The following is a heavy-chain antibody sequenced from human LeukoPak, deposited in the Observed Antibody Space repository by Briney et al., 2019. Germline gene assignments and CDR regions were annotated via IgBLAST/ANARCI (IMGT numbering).Heavy chain of an antibody. CDR3: ASFPRRGYDFWSGYSGDY. D-gene: IGHD3-3*01. J-gene: IGHJ4*02. Sequence: PSETLSLTCTVSGGSISSYYWSWIRQPPGKGLEWIGYIHYSGSTNYNPSLKSRVAISVDTSKNQFSLKLSSVTAADTAVYYCASFPRRGYDFWSGYSGDYWGQGTLVTVSS. CDR2: IHYSGST. CDR1: GGSISSYY. V-gene: IGHV4-59*01.